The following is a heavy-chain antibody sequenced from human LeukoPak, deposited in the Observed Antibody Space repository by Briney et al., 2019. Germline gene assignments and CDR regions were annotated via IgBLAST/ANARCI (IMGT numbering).Heavy chain of an antibody. Sequence: GGSLRLSCAASGLTFSSYAMTWVRQAPGKGLEWGSTISGGGGVTKYADPVKALFTITRDDSKNTLFLQMNSPRVEDTALYFCAKGPYSSRWYHFDYWGQGTLVTVSS. CDR3: AKGPYSSRWYHFDY. CDR1: GLTFSSYA. V-gene: IGHV3-23*01. D-gene: IGHD6-13*01. CDR2: ISGGGGVT. J-gene: IGHJ4*02.